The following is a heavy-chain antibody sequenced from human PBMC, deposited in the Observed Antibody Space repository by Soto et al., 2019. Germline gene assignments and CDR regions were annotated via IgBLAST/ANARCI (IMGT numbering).Heavy chain of an antibody. D-gene: IGHD5-18*01. CDR3: ARGRYSYGFDS. Sequence: SETLSLTCGVYGGPLSGYYWSWIRQSPGQGPEWIGEVNYSGGTNYNPSLESRVIISLDTSKSQFSLRLNSMTAADTAVYFCARGRYSYGFDSWGQGNLVTVSS. J-gene: IGHJ4*01. CDR1: GGPLSGYY. CDR2: VNYSGGT. V-gene: IGHV4-34*01.